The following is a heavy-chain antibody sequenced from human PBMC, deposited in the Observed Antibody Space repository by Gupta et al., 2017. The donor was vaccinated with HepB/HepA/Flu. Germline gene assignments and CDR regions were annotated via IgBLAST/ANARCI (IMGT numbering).Heavy chain of an antibody. CDR2: VTGGSAII. J-gene: IGHJ6*03. D-gene: IGHD3-10*01. V-gene: IGHV3-48*02. Sequence: EVQLVESGGGLVQPGGSLRLSCAASGFTFSTSSMNWVRQAPGKGLEWLSFVTGGSAIIYYADSVKGRFTISRDNAKNSLYLQMNRLRDEDTALYYCARTSGNYYYYMDVWGKGTTVTVSS. CDR1: GFTFSTSS. CDR3: ARTSGNYYYYMDV.